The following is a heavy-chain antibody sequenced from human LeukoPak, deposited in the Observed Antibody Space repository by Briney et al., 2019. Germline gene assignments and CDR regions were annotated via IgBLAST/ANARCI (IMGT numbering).Heavy chain of an antibody. CDR1: GFTFSSYW. J-gene: IGHJ4*02. CDR3: ARGGGRHVEY. D-gene: IGHD3-16*01. CDR2: IKEDGSEK. Sequence: PGGSLRLSCGASGFTFSSYWMSWVRQAPGKGLEWVGNIKEDGSEKNYVDSVRGRFTISRDNAKNSLYLQMNSLRAEDTAVYFCARGGGRHVEYWGQGTLVTVSS. V-gene: IGHV3-7*05.